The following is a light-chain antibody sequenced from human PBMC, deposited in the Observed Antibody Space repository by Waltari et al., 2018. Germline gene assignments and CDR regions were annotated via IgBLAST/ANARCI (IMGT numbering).Light chain of an antibody. Sequence: SYVLTQPPPVSVAPGQTARIFCGGHDIGSKSVHWYQQRPGQAPVLVVHDDSDRPSGIPERISGSNSGNTATLTISRVEAGDEADYYCQVWDSSSDSWVFGGGTKLTAL. CDR2: DDS. CDR3: QVWDSSSDSWV. J-gene: IGLJ3*02. CDR1: DIGSKS. V-gene: IGLV3-21*02.